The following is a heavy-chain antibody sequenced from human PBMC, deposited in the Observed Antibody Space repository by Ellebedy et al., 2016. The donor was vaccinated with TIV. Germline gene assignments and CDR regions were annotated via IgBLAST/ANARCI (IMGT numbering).Heavy chain of an antibody. Sequence: AASVKVSCKASGYTFTRYYMHRVRQAPGQGLEWLGLTNPSAAITSYAQKFQGRVTMTRDTSTNTVSMELSSLRSDDTAVYYCARDRLSGLGGGGVDVWGQGTTVTVSS. J-gene: IGHJ6*02. V-gene: IGHV1-46*01. CDR1: GYTFTRYY. D-gene: IGHD3-10*01. CDR3: ARDRLSGLGGGGVDV. CDR2: TNPSAAIT.